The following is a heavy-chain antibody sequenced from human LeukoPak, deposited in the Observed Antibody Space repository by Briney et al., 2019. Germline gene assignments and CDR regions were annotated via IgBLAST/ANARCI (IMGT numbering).Heavy chain of an antibody. CDR2: ITFDGGNK. V-gene: IGHV3-30*03. CDR1: GFTFSSYG. Sequence: GGSLRLSSAASGFTFSSYGMHWVRQAPGKGLEWVALITFDGGNKKYADSVKGRFTISRDNSKNTVYLEMHSLRAEDTAVYYCLINFAFCSGYSRADDYDVDVWGQGTTVTVSS. D-gene: IGHD3-3*01. CDR3: LINFAFCSGYSRADDYDVDV. J-gene: IGHJ6*03.